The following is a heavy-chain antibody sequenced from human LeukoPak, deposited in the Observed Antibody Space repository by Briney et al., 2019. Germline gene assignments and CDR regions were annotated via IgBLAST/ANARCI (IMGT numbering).Heavy chain of an antibody. V-gene: IGHV3-21*01. CDR3: ASGYSGFHSPAY. Sequence: EGSLRLSCARSGFIFSGYWMHWVRQAPPKGLVWVSSISSSSSHIYYADSVKGRFTISRDNAKNSLYLQMNSLSAEDTAVYYCASGYSGFHSPAYWGQGTLVTVSS. CDR1: GFIFSGYW. CDR2: ISSSSSHI. J-gene: IGHJ4*02. D-gene: IGHD5-12*01.